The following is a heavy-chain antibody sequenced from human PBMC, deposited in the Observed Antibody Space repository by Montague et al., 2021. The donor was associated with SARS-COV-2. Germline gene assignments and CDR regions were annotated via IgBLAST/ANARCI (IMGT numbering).Heavy chain of an antibody. V-gene: IGHV4-38-2*01. CDR3: VRSGEGIFDFSYFDS. CDR2: IYHGGFT. D-gene: IGHD3-9*01. Sequence: SETLSLTCSVSGYSISSGYFWGWIRQPPGKGLEWIGAIYHGGFTHYNPSLKSRLTMSLDTSKNKFSLRLSSVTAADTAVYYCVRSGEGIFDFSYFDSWGQGSLVIVSS. J-gene: IGHJ4*02. CDR1: GYSISSGYF.